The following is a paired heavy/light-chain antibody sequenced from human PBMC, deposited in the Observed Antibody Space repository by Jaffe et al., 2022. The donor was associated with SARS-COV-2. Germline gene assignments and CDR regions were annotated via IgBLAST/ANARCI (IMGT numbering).Heavy chain of an antibody. Sequence: QVQLVESGGGLVKPGGSLRLSCAASGFTFSDYYMNWIRQAPGKGLEWVSFISRSDSRIYYADSVKGRFTISRDNAKNALYLQMNSLRAEDTAIYYCARPVNDYGGFDIWGQGTMVTVSS. D-gene: IGHD4-17*01. V-gene: IGHV3-11*01. CDR3: ARPVNDYGGFDI. CDR2: ISRSDSRI. J-gene: IGHJ3*02. CDR1: GFTFSDYY.
Light chain of an antibody. CDR3: QQYYSTLYT. CDR1: QSLLYSSNNKNY. CDR2: WAS. Sequence: DIVMTQSPDSLAVSLGERATINCKSSQSLLYSSNNKNYLAWYQQRPGQSPKLLIYWASTRESGVPDRFSGSGSGTNFTLTISSLQAEDVAVYYCQQYYSTLYTFGQGTKLEIK. J-gene: IGKJ2*01. V-gene: IGKV4-1*01.